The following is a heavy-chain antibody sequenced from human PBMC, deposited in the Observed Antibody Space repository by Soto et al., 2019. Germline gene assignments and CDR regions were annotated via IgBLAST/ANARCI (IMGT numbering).Heavy chain of an antibody. J-gene: IGHJ3*02. CDR1: GGTFSSYA. Sequence: SVKVSCKASGGTFSSYAISWVRQAPGQGLEWMGGIIPIFGTANYAQKFQGRVTITADESTSTAYMELSSLRSEDTAVYYCARAPSLYSSGWTRSAFDIWGQGTMVTVSS. CDR3: ARAPSLYSSGWTRSAFDI. D-gene: IGHD6-19*01. CDR2: IIPIFGTA. V-gene: IGHV1-69*13.